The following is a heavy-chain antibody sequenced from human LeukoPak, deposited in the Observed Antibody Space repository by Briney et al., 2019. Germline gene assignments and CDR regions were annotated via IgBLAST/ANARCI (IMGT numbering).Heavy chain of an antibody. J-gene: IGHJ4*02. Sequence: ASVKVSCKASGYTFTGYYMHWVRQAPGQGLEWMGWINPNSGGTNSAQKFQGRVTMTRDTSISTAYMELSRLRSDDTAVYYCARSTSTGFLQLPRPWDYWGQGTLVTVSS. V-gene: IGHV1-2*02. D-gene: IGHD2-2*01. CDR3: ARSTSTGFLQLPRPWDY. CDR1: GYTFTGYY. CDR2: INPNSGGT.